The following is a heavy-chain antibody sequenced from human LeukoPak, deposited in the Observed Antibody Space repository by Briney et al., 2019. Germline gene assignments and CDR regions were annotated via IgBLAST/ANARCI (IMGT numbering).Heavy chain of an antibody. CDR3: TRADSSYYDSSGYPLGFDY. CDR2: IRSKAYGGTT. J-gene: IGHJ4*02. CDR1: GFTFGDYA. Sequence: GGSLRLSCTASGFTFGDYAMSWVRQAPGKGLEWVGFIRSKAYGGTTEYAASMKGRFTISRDDSKSIAYLQMNSLKTEDTAVYYCTRADSSYYDSSGYPLGFDYWGQGTLVTVSS. V-gene: IGHV3-49*04. D-gene: IGHD3-22*01.